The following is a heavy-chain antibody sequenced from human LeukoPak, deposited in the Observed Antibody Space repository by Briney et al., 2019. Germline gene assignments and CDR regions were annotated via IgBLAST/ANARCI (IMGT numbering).Heavy chain of an antibody. Sequence: GGSLRLSCAASGFTFSDYYMSWIRQAPGKGLEWVSYISSSSSYTNYADSVKGRFTISRDNAKNSLYLQMNSLRAEDTAVYYCARGGYRAGDDYWGQGTLVTVSS. CDR3: ARGGYRAGDDY. J-gene: IGHJ4*02. CDR1: GFTFSDYY. V-gene: IGHV3-11*06. D-gene: IGHD6-13*01. CDR2: ISSSSSYT.